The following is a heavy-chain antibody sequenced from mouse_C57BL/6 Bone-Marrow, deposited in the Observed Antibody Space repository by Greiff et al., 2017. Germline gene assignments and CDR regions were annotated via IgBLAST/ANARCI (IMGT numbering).Heavy chain of an antibody. D-gene: IGHD2-4*01. Sequence: EVQLQQSGAELVRPGASVKLSCTASGFNIKDDYMHWVKQRPEQGLEWIGWIDPENGDTEYASKFQGKATITADTSSNTAYLQLSSLTSEDTAVYYCTTNDYEFDYWGQGTTLTVSS. CDR1: GFNIKDDY. V-gene: IGHV14-4*01. CDR3: TTNDYEFDY. CDR2: IDPENGDT. J-gene: IGHJ2*01.